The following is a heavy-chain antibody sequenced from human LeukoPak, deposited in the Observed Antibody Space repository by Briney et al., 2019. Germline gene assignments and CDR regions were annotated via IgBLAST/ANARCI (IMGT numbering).Heavy chain of an antibody. CDR1: GGSIRNYY. J-gene: IGHJ6*02. D-gene: IGHD5-18*01. Sequence: SETLSLTCSVSGGSIRNYYWSWVRQPAGKGLEWIGRIYASGSTNYNPSLKSRVTMSVDTSKNQFSLKLSSVTAADTAVYYCARHHDSGYSYGSCMDVWGQGTTVTVSS. CDR2: IYASGST. V-gene: IGHV4-4*07. CDR3: ARHHDSGYSYGSCMDV.